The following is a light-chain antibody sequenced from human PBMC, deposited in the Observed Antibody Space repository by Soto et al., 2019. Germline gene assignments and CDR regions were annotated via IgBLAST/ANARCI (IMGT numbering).Light chain of an antibody. J-gene: IGLJ2*01. CDR1: SSDVGGYNY. CDR2: EVT. V-gene: IGLV2-14*01. Sequence: QSALTQPASVSGSPGQSITISCTGTSSDVGGYNYVSWYQQHPGKAPKLMISEVTKRPSGVSNRFSGSKSDNTASLTISGLQAEDEADYYCSSYTTTYTVVFGGGTKLTVL. CDR3: SSYTTTYTVV.